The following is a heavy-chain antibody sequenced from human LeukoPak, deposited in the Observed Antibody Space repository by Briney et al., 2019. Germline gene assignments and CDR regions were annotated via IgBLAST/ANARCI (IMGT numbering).Heavy chain of an antibody. Sequence: GGSLRLSCAASGFTFSSYGMHWVRQAPGKGLEWVAFIRYDGSNKYYADSVKGRFTISRDNAKNSLYLQMNSLRAEDTAVYYCARDQIFGRYYYYYMDVWGKGTTVTVSS. CDR1: GFTFSSYG. J-gene: IGHJ6*03. CDR3: ARDQIFGRYYYYYMDV. CDR2: IRYDGSNK. D-gene: IGHD3/OR15-3a*01. V-gene: IGHV3-30*02.